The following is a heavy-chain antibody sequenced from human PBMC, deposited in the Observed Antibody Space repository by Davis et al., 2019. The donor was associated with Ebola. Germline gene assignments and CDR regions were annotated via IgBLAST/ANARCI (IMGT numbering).Heavy chain of an antibody. D-gene: IGHD4-11*01. CDR1: GGSISSSGYY. V-gene: IGHV4-30-4*08. CDR3: ARGDYIINGGWDF. J-gene: IGHJ4*02. CDR2: TYYTGGT. Sequence: MPSETLSLTCTVSGGSISSSGYYWGWIRQSPGKGLEWIGLTYYTGGTHYSQSLKSRVTISVDTSKNQFSLKLRSVTAADTAVYYCARGDYIINGGWDFWGQGALVAVSS.